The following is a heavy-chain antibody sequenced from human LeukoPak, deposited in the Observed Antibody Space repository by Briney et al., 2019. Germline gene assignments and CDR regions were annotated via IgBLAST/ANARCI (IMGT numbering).Heavy chain of an antibody. V-gene: IGHV3-7*01. CDR1: GFSFSTYW. J-gene: IGHJ4*02. D-gene: IGHD3-16*01. CDR3: ARPGRGAYDY. CDR2: IKKDGFEK. Sequence: GGSLRLSCAASGFSFSTYWMSWVRQAPGKGLEWVAKIKKDGFEKYYVDSVKGRFTISRDNAKNSLYLQMNSLRAEDTAIYYCARPGRGAYDYWGQGTLVTVSS.